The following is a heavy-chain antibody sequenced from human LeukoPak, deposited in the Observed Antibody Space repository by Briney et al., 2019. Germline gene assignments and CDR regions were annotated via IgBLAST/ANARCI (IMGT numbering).Heavy chain of an antibody. V-gene: IGHV3-21*01. CDR3: ARAYPREIAAAEEYFDY. CDR2: ISSSSSYI. D-gene: IGHD6-13*01. CDR1: GFTFSSYS. Sequence: GGSLRLSCAASGFTFSSYSMNWVRQAPGKGLEWVSSISSSSSYIYYADSVKGRFTISRDNAKNSLYLQMNSLRAEDTAVYYSARAYPREIAAAEEYFDYWGQGTLVTVSS. J-gene: IGHJ4*02.